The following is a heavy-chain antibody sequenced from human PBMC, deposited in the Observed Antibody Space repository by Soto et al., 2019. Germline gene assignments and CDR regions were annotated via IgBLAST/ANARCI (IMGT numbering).Heavy chain of an antibody. Sequence: EVQLLESGGGLVQPGGSLRLSCAASGFAFSSYAMSWVRQAPGKGLEWVSSISGSTSGTYYADAVKGRFTISRDNSNNTLYLQMNSLRAEDTVVYYCAKARGFIEPFDYWGQGALVTVSS. CDR1: GFAFSSYA. CDR3: AKARGFIEPFDY. V-gene: IGHV3-23*01. CDR2: ISGSTSGT. J-gene: IGHJ4*02. D-gene: IGHD3-16*02.